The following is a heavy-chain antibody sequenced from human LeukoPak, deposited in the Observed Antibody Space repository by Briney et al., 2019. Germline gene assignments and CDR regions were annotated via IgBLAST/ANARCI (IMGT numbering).Heavy chain of an antibody. CDR1: GGSFSSYY. V-gene: IGHV4-39*07. CDR3: ARGVGTTFDP. J-gene: IGHJ5*02. D-gene: IGHD1-7*01. Sequence: SETLSLTCAVYGGSFSSYYWGWIRQPPGKGLEWIGSIYYSGSTYYNPSLKSRVTISVDTSKNQFSLKLSSVTAADTAVYYCARGVGTTFDPWGQGTLVTVSS. CDR2: IYYSGST.